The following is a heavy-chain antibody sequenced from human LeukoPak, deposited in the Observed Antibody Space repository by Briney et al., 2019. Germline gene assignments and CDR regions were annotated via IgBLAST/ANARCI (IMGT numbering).Heavy chain of an antibody. CDR2: INHSGST. Sequence: SETLSLTCAVYGGSFSGYYWSWIRQPPGKGLEWIGEINHSGSTNYNPSLKSRVTISVDTYKNQFSLKLSSVTAADTAVYYCARGHYDFWSGSFDYWGQGTLVTVSS. V-gene: IGHV4-34*01. J-gene: IGHJ4*02. CDR3: ARGHYDFWSGSFDY. CDR1: GGSFSGYY. D-gene: IGHD3-3*01.